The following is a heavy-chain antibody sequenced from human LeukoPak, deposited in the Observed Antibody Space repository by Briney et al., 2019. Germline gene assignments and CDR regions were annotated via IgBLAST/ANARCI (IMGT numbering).Heavy chain of an antibody. CDR1: GGSVGSSSYC. J-gene: IGHJ5*02. Sequence: SETLSLTCTLSGGSVGSSSYCWGWIRQPPGKGLEWIGSIYYSGSTYYNPSLKSRVTISVDTSKNQFCLKLSSVTAADTAVYYCARRLLYYYDSSGYGAETHNWFDGWGQGTLVTVSS. V-gene: IGHV4-39*01. CDR3: ARRLLYYYDSSGYGAETHNWFDG. CDR2: IYYSGST. D-gene: IGHD3-22*01.